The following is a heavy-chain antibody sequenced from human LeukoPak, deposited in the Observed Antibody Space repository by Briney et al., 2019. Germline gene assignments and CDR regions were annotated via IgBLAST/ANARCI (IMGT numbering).Heavy chain of an antibody. Sequence: PSETLSLTCAVSGGSISSSNWWSWVRQPPGKGLEWIGEIYHSGSTNYNPSLKSRVTISVDKSKNQFSLKLSSVTAADTAVYYCARHYRGALAGTMGAFDIWGQGTMVTVSS. CDR3: ARHYRGALAGTMGAFDI. J-gene: IGHJ3*02. V-gene: IGHV4-4*02. D-gene: IGHD6-19*01. CDR2: IYHSGST. CDR1: GGSISSSNW.